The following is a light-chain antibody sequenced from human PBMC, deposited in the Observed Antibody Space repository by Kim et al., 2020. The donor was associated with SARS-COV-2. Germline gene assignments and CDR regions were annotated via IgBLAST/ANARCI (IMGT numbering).Light chain of an antibody. V-gene: IGKV1-39*01. Sequence: DIQMTQSPSSLSASVGDRVTITCRASQSISSYLNWYQQKPGKAPKLLIYAASSLQSGVPSRFSGSGSGTDFTLTISSLQPEDFAPYYCQQSYSTPFGPGTKVDIK. CDR1: QSISSY. J-gene: IGKJ3*01. CDR3: QQSYSTP. CDR2: AAS.